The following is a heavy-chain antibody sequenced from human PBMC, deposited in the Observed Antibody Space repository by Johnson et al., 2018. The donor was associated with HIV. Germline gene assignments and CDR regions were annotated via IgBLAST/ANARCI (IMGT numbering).Heavy chain of an antibody. D-gene: IGHD2-21*02. V-gene: IGHV3-30*03. CDR2: ISYDGSNK. J-gene: IGHJ3*02. Sequence: GRSLRLSCAASGFTFSSYGMHWVRQAPGKGLEWVAVISYDGSNKYYADSVKGRFTISRDNSKNTLYLQMNSLRAEDTAVYYCARGPSAYCGGDCPGGAFDIWGQGTMVTVSS. CDR3: ARGPSAYCGGDCPGGAFDI. CDR1: GFTFSSYG.